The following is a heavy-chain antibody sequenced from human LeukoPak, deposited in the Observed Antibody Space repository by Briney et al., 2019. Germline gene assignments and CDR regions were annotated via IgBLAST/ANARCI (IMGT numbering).Heavy chain of an antibody. CDR2: ISYDGSNE. CDR1: GFTVSSNY. CDR3: ARICSGGNCYFPSI. V-gene: IGHV3-30*03. D-gene: IGHD2-15*01. J-gene: IGHJ3*02. Sequence: GGSLRLSCAASGFTVSSNYMSWVRQAPGKGLEWVAIISYDGSNEHYADSVKGRFTISRDTSKNTLYLQMNSLRAEDTAVYYCARICSGGNCYFPSIWGQGTMVTVSS.